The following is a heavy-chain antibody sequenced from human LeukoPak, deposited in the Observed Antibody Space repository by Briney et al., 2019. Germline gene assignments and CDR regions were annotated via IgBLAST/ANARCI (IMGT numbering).Heavy chain of an antibody. Sequence: GGSLRLSCAASGFTFSSYSMKWVRQAPGEGLEWVSYISSSSSTIYYADSVKGRFTISRDNAKNSLYLQMNSLRAEDTAVYYCATFGGAYGMDVWGQGTTVTVSS. J-gene: IGHJ6*02. V-gene: IGHV3-48*04. CDR1: GFTFSSYS. D-gene: IGHD3-10*01. CDR3: ATFGGAYGMDV. CDR2: ISSSSSTI.